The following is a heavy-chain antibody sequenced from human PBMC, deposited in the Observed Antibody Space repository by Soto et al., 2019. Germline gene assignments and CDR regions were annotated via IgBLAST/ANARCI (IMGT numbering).Heavy chain of an antibody. V-gene: IGHV1-46*01. J-gene: IGHJ4*03. Sequence: ASVKVSCKASGYTFTSYYMHWVRQAPGQGLEWMGIINPSGGSTSYAQKFQGRVTMTRDTSTSTVYMELSSLRSEDTAVYYCARDPGLRDGYNHLFDYWGQGTTVTVSS. CDR3: ARDPGLRDGYNHLFDY. CDR2: INPSGGST. CDR1: GYTFTSYY. D-gene: IGHD5-12*01.